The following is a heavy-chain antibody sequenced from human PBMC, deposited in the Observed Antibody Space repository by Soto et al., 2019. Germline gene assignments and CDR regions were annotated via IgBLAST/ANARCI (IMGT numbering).Heavy chain of an antibody. J-gene: IGHJ4*02. V-gene: IGHV4-59*08. D-gene: IGHD3-16*02. Sequence: PSETLSLTCTVSGGSISSYYWSWIRQPPGKGLEWIGYIYYSGSTNYNPSLKSRVTISVDTSKNQFSLKLSSVTAADTAVYYCAGRYRSAIDYWGEGTLVTVSS. CDR3: AGRYRSAIDY. CDR1: GGSISSYY. CDR2: IYYSGST.